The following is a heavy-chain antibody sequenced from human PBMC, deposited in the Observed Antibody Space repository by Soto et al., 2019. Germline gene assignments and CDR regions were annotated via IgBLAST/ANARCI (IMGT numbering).Heavy chain of an antibody. J-gene: IGHJ4*02. CDR3: ARALFLTGADNVMGY. Sequence: QVQLVQSGAEVKKPGASVKVSCKASGYTFNGYYMHWVRQAPGQGLEWMGWINPNSGGTNYAQKFQGWVTMTRDTYISTAYMELSRLRSDDTAVYYCARALFLTGADNVMGYWGQGTLVTVSS. CDR2: INPNSGGT. V-gene: IGHV1-2*04. CDR1: GYTFNGYY. D-gene: IGHD2-21*01.